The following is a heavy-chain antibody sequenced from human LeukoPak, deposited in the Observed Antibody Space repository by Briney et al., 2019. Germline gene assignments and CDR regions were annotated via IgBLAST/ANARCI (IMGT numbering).Heavy chain of an antibody. D-gene: IGHD3-10*01. CDR1: GGSISSGGYS. Sequence: TLSLTCAVSGGSISSGGYSWSWIRQPPGKGLEWIGYIYHSGSTYYNPSLKSRVTISVDRSKNQFSLKLSSVTAADTAVYYCASQTQRDYYAVDYWGQGTLVTVSS. CDR2: IYHSGST. V-gene: IGHV4-30-2*01. J-gene: IGHJ4*02. CDR3: ASQTQRDYYAVDY.